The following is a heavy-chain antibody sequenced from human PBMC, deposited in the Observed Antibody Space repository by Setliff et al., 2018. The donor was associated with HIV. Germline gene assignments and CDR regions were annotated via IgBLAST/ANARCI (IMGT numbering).Heavy chain of an antibody. J-gene: IGHJ6*03. V-gene: IGHV7-4-1*02. CDR1: GYTFTNYA. CDR3: ARDSSEYYDIWTGEYHHMDV. CDR2: INTNTGNP. D-gene: IGHD3-9*01. Sequence: GASVKVSCKASGYTFTNYAMNWVRQAPGQGLEWMGWINTNTGNPTYAQGFTGRFVFSLDTSLSTAYLEISGLKAEDTALYYCARDSSEYYDIWTGEYHHMDVWGTGTTVTVSS.